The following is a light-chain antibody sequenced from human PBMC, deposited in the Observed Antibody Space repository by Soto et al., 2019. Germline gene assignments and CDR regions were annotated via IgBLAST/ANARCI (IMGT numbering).Light chain of an antibody. J-gene: IGKJ4*01. Sequence: DIVLTQSPATLSLSPGERATLSCRASQGVSNYLAWYQQRPGQAPRLLIYDASNRATGIPARFSGSGSGTDFTLTISSLEPEDFAVYYCQQRSHGLTFGGGTEVEIK. CDR1: QGVSNY. CDR2: DAS. CDR3: QQRSHGLT. V-gene: IGKV3-11*01.